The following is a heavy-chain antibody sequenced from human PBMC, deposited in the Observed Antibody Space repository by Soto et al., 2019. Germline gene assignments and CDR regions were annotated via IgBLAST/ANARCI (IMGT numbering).Heavy chain of an antibody. CDR3: VFETAAADNNWIDS. V-gene: IGHV1-18*01. Sequence: ASVKVSCKASGYTFTSYGISWVRQAPGQGLEWMGWISAYNGNTNYAQKLQGRVTMTTDTSTSTAYMELRSLRSDDTAVYYCVFETAAADNNWIDSWGPGILVTVFS. J-gene: IGHJ5*01. CDR1: GYTFTSYG. D-gene: IGHD6-13*01. CDR2: ISAYNGNT.